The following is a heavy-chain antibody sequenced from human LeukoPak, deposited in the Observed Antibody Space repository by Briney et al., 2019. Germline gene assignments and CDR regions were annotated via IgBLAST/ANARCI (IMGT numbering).Heavy chain of an antibody. CDR3: AKDALSGSHYFGFDY. J-gene: IGHJ4*02. CDR2: IYYSGST. V-gene: IGHV4-59*12. Sequence: SETLSLTCTVSGGSISSYYWSWIRQPPGKGLEWIGYIYYSGSTNYNPSLKSRVTMSVDTSKNQFSLKLSSVTAADTAVYYCAKDALSGSHYFGFDYWGQGTLVTVSS. CDR1: GGSISSYY. D-gene: IGHD1-26*01.